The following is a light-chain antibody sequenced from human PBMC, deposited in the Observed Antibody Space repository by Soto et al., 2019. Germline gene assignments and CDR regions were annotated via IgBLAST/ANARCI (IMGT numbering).Light chain of an antibody. V-gene: IGKV3-15*01. CDR2: GAS. CDR1: QSVDGY. CDR3: QRYNRWPLS. Sequence: EVVMTQSPGTLSVSLGESATLSCRASQSVDGYLAWYQQKPGQAPRLLIYGASTRATGVTARFRGGGSGTEFTLTISRLEPEDFAVYYCQRYNRWPLSFGGGTKVDIK. J-gene: IGKJ4*01.